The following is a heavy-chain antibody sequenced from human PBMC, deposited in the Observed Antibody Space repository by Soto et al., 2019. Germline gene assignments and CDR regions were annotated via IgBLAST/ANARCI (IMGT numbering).Heavy chain of an antibody. CDR1: GFTFSGYA. D-gene: IGHD4-17*01. CDR3: TSYDYGDYIIDY. V-gene: IGHV3-73*01. J-gene: IGHJ4*02. CDR2: IRSKGNSYAT. Sequence: EVQLVESGGGLVQRGGSLKLSCAASGFTFSGYAMHWVRQASGKGLEWVGRIRSKGNSYATSYAASVKGRFTISRDDSKNTAYLQMHSLKTEDTAVYFCTSYDYGDYIIDYWGQGTLVTVSS.